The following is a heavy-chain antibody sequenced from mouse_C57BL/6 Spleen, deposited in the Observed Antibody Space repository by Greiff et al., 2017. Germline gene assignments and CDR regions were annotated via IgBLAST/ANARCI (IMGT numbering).Heavy chain of an antibody. V-gene: IGHV5-17*01. J-gene: IGHJ3*01. CDR2: ISSGSSTI. D-gene: IGHD2-1*01. CDR1: GFTFSDYG. CDR3: ASGYGNYVDWFAY. Sequence: EVKLVESGGGLVKPGGSLKLSCAASGFTFSDYGMHWVRQAPEKGLEWVAYISSGSSTIYYADTVKGRFTISRDNAKNTLFLQMTSLRSEDTAMYYCASGYGNYVDWFAYWGQGTLVTVSA.